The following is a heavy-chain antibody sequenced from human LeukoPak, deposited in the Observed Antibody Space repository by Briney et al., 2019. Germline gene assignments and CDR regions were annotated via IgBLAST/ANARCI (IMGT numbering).Heavy chain of an antibody. CDR3: ALDSSGYSYAFDY. V-gene: IGHV4-30-2*01. CDR1: GGSISSGGYS. CDR2: IYHSGIT. J-gene: IGHJ4*02. Sequence: PSETLSLTCAVSGGSISSGGYSWSWIRQPPGTGLEWIVYIYHSGITYYNPSLKSRVTISVDRSKNQFSLKLSSVTAADTAVYYCALDSSGYSYAFDYWGQGTLVTVSS. D-gene: IGHD3-22*01.